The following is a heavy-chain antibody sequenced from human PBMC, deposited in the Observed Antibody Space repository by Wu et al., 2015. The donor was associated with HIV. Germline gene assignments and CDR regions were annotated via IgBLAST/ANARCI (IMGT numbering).Heavy chain of an antibody. J-gene: IGHJ6*03. Sequence: QVQLVQSGAEVKKPGSSVKVSCKASGGTFSSYAISWVRQAPGQGLEWMGGIIPIFGTANYAQKFQGRVTITADESTSTAYMELSSLRSEDTAVYYCATSSFSRELRYYYYMDVWGKGTTVTVSS. CDR2: IIPIFGTA. D-gene: IGHD1-26*01. CDR1: GGTFSSYA. V-gene: IGHV1-69*12. CDR3: ATSSFSRELRYYYYMDV.